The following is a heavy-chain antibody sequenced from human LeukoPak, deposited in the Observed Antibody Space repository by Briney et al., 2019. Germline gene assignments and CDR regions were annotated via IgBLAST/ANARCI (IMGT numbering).Heavy chain of an antibody. Sequence: GGSLRLSCAVSGITLSNYGMSWVRQAPGKGLEWVAGLSGSGGGTNYADSVQGRFTISRDNPKNTLYLQMNSLRAEDTAVYFCANSGVAIRVCLVRVHKEPYYLDYWGQGALVNV. CDR2: LSGSGGGT. CDR3: ANSGVAIRVCLVRVHKEPYYLDY. D-gene: IGHD3-10*01. J-gene: IGHJ4*02. CDR1: GITLSNYG. V-gene: IGHV3-23*01.